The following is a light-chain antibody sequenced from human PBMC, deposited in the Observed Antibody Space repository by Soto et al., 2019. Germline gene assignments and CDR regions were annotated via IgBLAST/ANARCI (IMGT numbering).Light chain of an antibody. Sequence: QSALTQPASVSGSPGQSITISCTGTSRDVGGYNYVSWYQQHTGKAPKLMIYEVSNRPSGVSNRFSGSKSGNTASLTISGLQAEDEADYYCSSYTSSSTVVFGGGTKLTVL. V-gene: IGLV2-14*01. J-gene: IGLJ2*01. CDR3: SSYTSSSTVV. CDR2: EVS. CDR1: SRDVGGYNY.